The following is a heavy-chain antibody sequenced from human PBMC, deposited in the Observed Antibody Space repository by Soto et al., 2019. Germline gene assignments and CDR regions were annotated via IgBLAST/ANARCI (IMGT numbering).Heavy chain of an antibody. J-gene: IGHJ5*02. Sequence: QVQLVQSGAEVKKPGASVKVSCKASGYTFTSYAMHWVRQAPGQRLEWMGWINAGNGNTKYSQKFQGRVTITRDTSASTAYMELSSLRSEDTAVYYCARGYSSVWYVRWFDPWGQGTLVTVSS. CDR3: ARGYSSVWYVRWFDP. V-gene: IGHV1-3*01. CDR1: GYTFTSYA. CDR2: INAGNGNT. D-gene: IGHD6-19*01.